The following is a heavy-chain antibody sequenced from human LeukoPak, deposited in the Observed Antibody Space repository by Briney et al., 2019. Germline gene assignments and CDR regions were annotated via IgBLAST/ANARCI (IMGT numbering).Heavy chain of an antibody. J-gene: IGHJ4*02. Sequence: PSETLSLTCTVSGVSISSSSYYWGWIRQPPGKGLEWIGSIYYSGSTYYNPSLKSRVTISVYTSNNQFSLKLNSVTAADTAVYYCARDVFNYYDSSGYRSPYFDYWGQGTLVTVSS. V-gene: IGHV4-39*07. CDR1: GVSISSSSYY. CDR3: ARDVFNYYDSSGYRSPYFDY. D-gene: IGHD3-22*01. CDR2: IYYSGST.